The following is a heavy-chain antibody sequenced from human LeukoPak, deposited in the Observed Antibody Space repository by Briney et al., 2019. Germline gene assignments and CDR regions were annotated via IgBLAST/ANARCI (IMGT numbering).Heavy chain of an antibody. D-gene: IGHD3-22*01. Sequence: GGSLRLSCAASGFTFSSYSMNWVRQAPGKGLEWVSSISSSSSYIYYADSVKGRFTISRDNAKNSLYLQMNSLRAEDTAVYYCAKARITMIVVADWGQGTLVTVSS. V-gene: IGHV3-21*01. J-gene: IGHJ4*02. CDR3: AKARITMIVVAD. CDR1: GFTFSSYS. CDR2: ISSSSSYI.